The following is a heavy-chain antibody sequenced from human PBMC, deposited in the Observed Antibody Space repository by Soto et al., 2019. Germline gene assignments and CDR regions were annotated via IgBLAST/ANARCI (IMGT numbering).Heavy chain of an antibody. CDR3: ARPGGSGSYYGRDYYYYYGMDV. CDR2: IYPGDSDA. J-gene: IGHJ6*02. CDR1: GYSFTSYW. Sequence: HGESLKISCKGSGYSFTSYWIGWVRQMPGKGLEWMGIIYPGDSDARYSPSFQGQVTISADKSISTAYLQWSSLKASDTAMYYCARPGGSGSYYGRDYYYYYGMDVWGQGTTVTVSS. V-gene: IGHV5-51*01. D-gene: IGHD3-10*01.